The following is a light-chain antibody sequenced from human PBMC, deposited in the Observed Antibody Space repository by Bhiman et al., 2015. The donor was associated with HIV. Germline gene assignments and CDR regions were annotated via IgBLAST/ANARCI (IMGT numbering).Light chain of an antibody. J-gene: IGLJ1*01. CDR2: GNN. CDR3: ATWDDNLSADYF. CDR1: TSNIGAGYD. Sequence: QSVLTQLPSVSGAPGQRITISCAGTTSNIGAGYDVHWYKQLPGTSPKFLIYGNNNRPSGVPDRFSGSKTGTSASLVIRGLQSEDESEYYCATWDDNLSADYFFGTGTKVTVL. V-gene: IGLV1-50*01.